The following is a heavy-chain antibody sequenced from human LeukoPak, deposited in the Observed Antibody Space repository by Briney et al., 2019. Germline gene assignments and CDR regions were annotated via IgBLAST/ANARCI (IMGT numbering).Heavy chain of an antibody. V-gene: IGHV1-18*01. CDR1: GYTFTSYG. Sequence: ASVKVSCKASGYTFTSYGISWVRQAPGQGLEWMGWISAYNGNTNYAQKLQGRVTMTTDTSTSTAYMELRSLRSDDTAVYYCASSSRPSRTVTTSPFDYWGQGTLVTVSS. D-gene: IGHD4-17*01. J-gene: IGHJ4*02. CDR2: ISAYNGNT. CDR3: ASSSRPSRTVTTSPFDY.